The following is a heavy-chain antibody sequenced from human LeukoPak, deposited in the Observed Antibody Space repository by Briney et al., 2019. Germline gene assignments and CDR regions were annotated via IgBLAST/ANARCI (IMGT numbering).Heavy chain of an antibody. CDR3: ARGWLQLEWAFDI. V-gene: IGHV4-34*01. CDR2: INHSGST. D-gene: IGHD5-24*01. Sequence: PSETLSLTCAVYGGSFSGYYWSWIRQPPGKGLEWIGEINHSGSTNYNPSLKSRVTISVDTSKNQFSLRLSSVTAADTAVYYCARGWLQLEWAFDIWGQGTMVTVSS. J-gene: IGHJ3*02. CDR1: GGSFSGYY.